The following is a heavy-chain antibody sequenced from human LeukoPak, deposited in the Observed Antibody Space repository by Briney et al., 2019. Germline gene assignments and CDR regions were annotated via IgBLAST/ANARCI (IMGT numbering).Heavy chain of an antibody. Sequence: SETLSLTCAVYGGSFSGYYWSWIRQPPGKGLEWIGEINHSGNTNYNPSLKSRVTISVDTSKNQFSLKLSSVTAADTAVYYCARGQDYYDSSGYSFDYWGQGTLVTVSS. V-gene: IGHV4-34*01. J-gene: IGHJ4*02. D-gene: IGHD3-22*01. CDR3: ARGQDYYDSSGYSFDY. CDR1: GGSFSGYY. CDR2: INHSGNT.